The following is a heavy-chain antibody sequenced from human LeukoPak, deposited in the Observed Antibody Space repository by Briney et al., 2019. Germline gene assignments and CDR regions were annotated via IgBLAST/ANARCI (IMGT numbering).Heavy chain of an antibody. CDR2: ISGSGGST. V-gene: IGHV3-23*01. CDR1: GFTFSSYA. D-gene: IGHD3-16*01. CDR3: ATPAGEYSNAFDI. Sequence: QAGGSLRLSCAASGFTFSSYAMSWVRQAPGKGLERVSAISGSGGSTYYADSVKGRFTISRDNSKNTLYLQMNSLRAEDTAVYYCATPAGEYSNAFDIWGQGTMVTVSS. J-gene: IGHJ3*02.